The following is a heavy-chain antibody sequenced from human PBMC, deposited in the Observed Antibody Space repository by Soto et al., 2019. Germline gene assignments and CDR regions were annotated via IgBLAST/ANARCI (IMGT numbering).Heavy chain of an antibody. Sequence: QVQLVQSGAEVKKPGSSVKVSCKASGGTFSSYAISWVRQAPGQGLEWMGGIIPIFGTANYAQKFQGRVTITADESTSTADMELSSLRSEDTAVYYCARSFRTTVVTKPNWFDHWGQGTLVTVSS. CDR2: IIPIFGTA. D-gene: IGHD4-17*01. CDR3: ARSFRTTVVTKPNWFDH. J-gene: IGHJ5*02. V-gene: IGHV1-69*01. CDR1: GGTFSSYA.